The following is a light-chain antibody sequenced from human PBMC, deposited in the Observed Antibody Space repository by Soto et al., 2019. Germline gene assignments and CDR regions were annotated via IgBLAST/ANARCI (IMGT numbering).Light chain of an antibody. V-gene: IGLV1-40*01. CDR1: TSNTGAGYD. CDR3: QSFDSSLSGWV. J-gene: IGLJ3*02. CDR2: ANN. Sequence: QSVLTQPPSVSGAPGQRVTISCTGSTSNTGAGYDVHWYRHLPGTAPKLLIYANNNRPSGVPDRFSGSKSGTSASLAITGLRAEDEADYYCQSFDSSLSGWVFGGGTKVTVL.